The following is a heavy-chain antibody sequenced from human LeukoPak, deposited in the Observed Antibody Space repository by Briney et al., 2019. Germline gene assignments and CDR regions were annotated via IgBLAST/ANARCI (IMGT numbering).Heavy chain of an antibody. V-gene: IGHV4-34*01. J-gene: IGHJ5*02. CDR1: GGSFSGYY. CDR2: INHSGST. Sequence: SETLSLTCAVYGGSFSGYYWSWIRQPPGKGLEWIGEINHSGSTNYNPSLKSRVTISVDTSKNQFSLKLSSVTAADTAVYYCARGQIINWFDPWGQGTLVTVSS. CDR3: ARGQIINWFDP.